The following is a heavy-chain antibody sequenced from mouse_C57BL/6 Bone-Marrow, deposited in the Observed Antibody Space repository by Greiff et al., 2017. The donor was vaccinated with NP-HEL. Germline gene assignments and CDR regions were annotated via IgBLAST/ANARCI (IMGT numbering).Heavy chain of an antibody. CDR2: IDPSDSET. CDR1: GYTFTSYW. J-gene: IGHJ4*01. Sequence: QVQLQQPGAELVRPGSSVKLSCKASGYTFTSYWMHWVKQRPIQGLEWIGNIDPSDSETHYNQKFKDKATLTVDKSSSTAYMQLSSLTSEDSAVYYCARSDGYHDAIDYWGQGTSVTVSS. D-gene: IGHD2-3*01. V-gene: IGHV1-52*01. CDR3: ARSDGYHDAIDY.